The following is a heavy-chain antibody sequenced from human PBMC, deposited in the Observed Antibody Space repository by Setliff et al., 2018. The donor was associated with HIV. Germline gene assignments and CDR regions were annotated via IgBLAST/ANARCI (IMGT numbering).Heavy chain of an antibody. J-gene: IGHJ4*02. CDR1: GFTFSSYA. CDR2: ISGSGGDT. V-gene: IGHV3-23*01. Sequence: PGGSLRLSCASSGFTFSSYAMTWVHQAPGKGLECVAVISGSGGDTYYADSVKGRFVISREKSKSTLYLQMNSLRAEDTAVYYCAKKTAAYTSGSWLHYWGQGTLVTVSS. D-gene: IGHD3-10*01. CDR3: AKKTAAYTSGSWLHY.